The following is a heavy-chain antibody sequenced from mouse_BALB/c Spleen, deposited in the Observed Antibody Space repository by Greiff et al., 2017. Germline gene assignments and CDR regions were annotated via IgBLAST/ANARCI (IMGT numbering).Heavy chain of an antibody. CDR3: ARETLCHFDY. V-gene: IGHV5-6-3*01. Sequence: EVHLVESGGGLVQPGGSLKLSCAASGFTFSSYGMSWVRQTPDKRLELVATINSNGGSTYYPDSVKGRFTISRDNAKNTLYLQMSSLKSEDTAMYDCARETLCHFDYWGQGTTLTVSS. J-gene: IGHJ2*01. CDR2: INSNGGST. CDR1: GFTFSSYG. D-gene: IGHD1-1*01.